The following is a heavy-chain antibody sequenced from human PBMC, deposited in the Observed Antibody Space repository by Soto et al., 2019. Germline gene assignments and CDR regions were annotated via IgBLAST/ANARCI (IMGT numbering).Heavy chain of an antibody. J-gene: IGHJ4*02. CDR2: INRDMNT. CDR3: ARDFEGLGY. V-gene: IGHV3-74*01. D-gene: IGHD3-9*01. Sequence: EVQLVESGGGFVQPGGSLRLSCTVSGFTFNIYRMHWVRQAPGKGLMWVSLINRDMNTNYADSVKGRFTITTDNAKNMVYLQMNSLRVEDTAVYYCARDFEGLGYWGQGTLVTVSS. CDR1: GFTFNIYR.